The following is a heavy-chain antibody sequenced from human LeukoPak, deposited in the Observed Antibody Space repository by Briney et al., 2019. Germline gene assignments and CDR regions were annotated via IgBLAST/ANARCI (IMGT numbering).Heavy chain of an antibody. Sequence: SVKVSCKASGGTFSSYAISWVRQAPGQGLEWMGGIIPIFGTANYAQKFQGRVAITADESTSTAYMELSSLRSEDTAVYYCARDGDYYGSGSPFDYWGQGTLVTVSS. CDR3: ARDGDYYGSGSPFDY. CDR1: GGTFSSYA. CDR2: IIPIFGTA. D-gene: IGHD3-10*01. V-gene: IGHV1-69*01. J-gene: IGHJ4*02.